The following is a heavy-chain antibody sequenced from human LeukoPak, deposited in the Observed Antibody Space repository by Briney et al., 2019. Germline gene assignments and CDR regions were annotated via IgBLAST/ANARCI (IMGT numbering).Heavy chain of an antibody. CDR3: AGMIGDDAFDI. CDR1: GGSISSSSYY. V-gene: IGHV4-39*01. CDR2: IYYSGIT. D-gene: IGHD3-22*01. J-gene: IGHJ3*02. Sequence: PSETLSLTCTVSGGSISSSSYYWDWIRQPPGKGLEWIGTIYYSGITYYNPSLKSRVTISVDTSRNQFSLKLSSVTATDTAVYYCAGMIGDDAFDIWGQGTMVTVSS.